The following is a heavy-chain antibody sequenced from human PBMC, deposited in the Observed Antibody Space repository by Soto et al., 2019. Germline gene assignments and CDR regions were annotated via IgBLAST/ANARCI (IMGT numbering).Heavy chain of an antibody. CDR3: ARVTAGSSDFDD. J-gene: IGHJ4*02. D-gene: IGHD6-6*01. CDR1: GYSFTKFD. V-gene: IGHV1-8*01. Sequence: ASVKVSCKASGYSFTKFDINWVRQAPGQGLEWMGWPNPKSGNTGYAQNLQGRVTMTRDTSISTAYMELRSLRSEDTALYYCARVTAGSSDFDDWGQGTLVTVSS. CDR2: PNPKSGNT.